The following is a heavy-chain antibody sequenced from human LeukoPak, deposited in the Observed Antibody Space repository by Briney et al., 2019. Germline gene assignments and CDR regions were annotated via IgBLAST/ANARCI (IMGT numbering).Heavy chain of an antibody. J-gene: IGHJ4*02. CDR1: GFTFSSYG. CDR3: AKDFAWY. CDR2: ISYDGSNK. V-gene: IGHV3-30*18. D-gene: IGHD3-3*01. Sequence: PGGSLRLSCAASGFTFSSYGMHWVRQAPGKGLEWVAVISYDGSNKYYADSVKGRFTISRDNSKSTLYLQMNSLRAEDTAVYYCAKDFAWYWGQGTLVTVSS.